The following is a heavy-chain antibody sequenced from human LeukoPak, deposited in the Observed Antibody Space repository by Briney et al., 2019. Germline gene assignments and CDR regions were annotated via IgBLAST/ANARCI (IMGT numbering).Heavy chain of an antibody. D-gene: IGHD3-9*01. V-gene: IGHV3-23*01. CDR3: AKAMTGSTYYFDS. J-gene: IGHJ4*02. Sequence: GGSLRLSCAASGFTFSSYAMNWVRQAPGKGLEWVSAIRGSGGSTYYADSVKGRFTISIDNSKNTLYLQMNSLRAEDTAIYYCAKAMTGSTYYFDSWGQGTLVTVS. CDR2: IRGSGGST. CDR1: GFTFSSYA.